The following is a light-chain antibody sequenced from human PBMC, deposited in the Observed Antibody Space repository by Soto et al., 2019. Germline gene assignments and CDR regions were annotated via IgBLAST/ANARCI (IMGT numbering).Light chain of an antibody. V-gene: IGLV1-40*01. CDR2: GNS. CDR1: SSNIGAGYN. J-gene: IGLJ3*02. CDR3: QSYDSSLSGWV. Sequence: QAVETQPPSASRAPGQRVTISCTGSSSNIGAGYNVHWYQQLPGTAPKLLIYGNSNRPSGVPDRFSGSKSGTSASLAITGLQAEDEADYYCQSYDSSLSGWVFGGGTKLTLL.